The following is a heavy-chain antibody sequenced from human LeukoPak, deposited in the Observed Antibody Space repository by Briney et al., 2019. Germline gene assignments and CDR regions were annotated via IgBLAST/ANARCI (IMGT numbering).Heavy chain of an antibody. CDR2: IYYSGST. D-gene: IGHD3-10*01. V-gene: IGHV4-61*01. CDR1: GGSISSSSYY. Sequence: SETLSLTCTVSGGSISSSSYYWSWIRQPPGKGLEWIGFIYYSGSTNYNPSLKSRVTISVDTSKNQFSLKLSSVTAADTAVYYCVRFGPRMVRGVTYYYYGMDVWGQGTTVTVSS. J-gene: IGHJ6*02. CDR3: VRFGPRMVRGVTYYYYGMDV.